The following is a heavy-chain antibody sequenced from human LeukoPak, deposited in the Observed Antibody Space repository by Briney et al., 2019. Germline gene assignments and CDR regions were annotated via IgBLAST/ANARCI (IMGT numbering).Heavy chain of an antibody. Sequence: PGGSLRLSCAASGFTFRTYWMSWVRQAPGKGLERVANIKADGSAKNYVDSVKGRFTISRDNAKNSLFLQMNSLRGEDTALYFCARERPAAASAFEIWGQGTRVTVSS. J-gene: IGHJ3*02. D-gene: IGHD6-25*01. V-gene: IGHV3-7*01. CDR1: GFTFRTYW. CDR3: ARERPAAASAFEI. CDR2: IKADGSAK.